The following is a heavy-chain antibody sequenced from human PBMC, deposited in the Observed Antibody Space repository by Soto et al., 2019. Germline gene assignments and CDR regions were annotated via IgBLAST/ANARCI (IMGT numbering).Heavy chain of an antibody. Sequence: GGSLRLSCAASGFTFSSHAMHWVRQAPGKGLEWVALISYDGSNKYYADSVKGRFTISRDNSKNTLYLQMNSLRAEDTAVYFCARGQPLLPSDYWGQGTLVTVSS. V-gene: IGHV3-30-3*01. D-gene: IGHD2-15*01. CDR2: ISYDGSNK. CDR1: GFTFSSHA. J-gene: IGHJ4*02. CDR3: ARGQPLLPSDY.